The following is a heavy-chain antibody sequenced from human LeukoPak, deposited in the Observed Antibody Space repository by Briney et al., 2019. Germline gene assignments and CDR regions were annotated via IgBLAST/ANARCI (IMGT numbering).Heavy chain of an antibody. V-gene: IGHV4-59*01. Sequence: SETLSLTCTVSGGSISSYYWSWIRQPPGEGLEWIGYIYYSGSTNYNPSLKSRVTISVDTSKNQFSLKLSSVTAADTAVYYCARLGQDVVSIFEGYYYMDVWGKGTTVTVSS. CDR2: IYYSGST. D-gene: IGHD3-3*01. J-gene: IGHJ6*03. CDR3: ARLGQDVVSIFEGYYYMDV. CDR1: GGSISSYY.